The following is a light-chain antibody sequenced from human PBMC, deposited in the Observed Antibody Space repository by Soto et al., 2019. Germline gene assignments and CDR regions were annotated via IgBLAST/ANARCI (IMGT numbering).Light chain of an antibody. CDR2: GAS. CDR1: QSVSSN. J-gene: IGKJ2*01. CDR3: QQYDNWPPYT. V-gene: IGKV3-15*01. Sequence: EIVMTQSPATLSVSPGERATLSCRASQSVSSNLAWYQQKPGQAPRLLIYGASTRATGIPARFSGSGSGTEFTLTISSLQSEDLAVYYCQQYDNWPPYTFGQGIKLEMK.